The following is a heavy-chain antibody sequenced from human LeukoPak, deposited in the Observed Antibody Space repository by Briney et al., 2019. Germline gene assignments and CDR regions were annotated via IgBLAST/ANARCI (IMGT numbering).Heavy chain of an antibody. CDR3: AKVSYDFWSGYYPFDY. D-gene: IGHD3-3*01. J-gene: IGHJ4*02. CDR2: IRYDGSNK. V-gene: IGHV3-30*02. CDR1: GFTFSSYG. Sequence: GGSLRLSCAASGFTFSSYGMHWVRQAPGKGLEWVAFIRYDGSNKYYADSVKGRFTISGDNSKNTLYLQMNSLRAEDTAVYYCAKVSYDFWSGYYPFDYWGQGTLVTVSS.